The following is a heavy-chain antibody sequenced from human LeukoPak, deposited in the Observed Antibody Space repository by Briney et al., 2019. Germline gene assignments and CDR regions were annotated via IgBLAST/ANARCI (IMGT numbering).Heavy chain of an antibody. J-gene: IGHJ5*02. V-gene: IGHV1-69*04. CDR3: ARGGSSSSMHWFDP. Sequence: SVKVSCKASGGTFSSYAISWVRQAPGQGLEWMGRIIPIFGIANYAQKFQGRVTITADKSTSTAYMELSSLRSEDTAVYYCARGGSSSSMHWFDPWGQGTLVTVS. CDR1: GGTFSSYA. CDR2: IIPIFGIA. D-gene: IGHD6-6*01.